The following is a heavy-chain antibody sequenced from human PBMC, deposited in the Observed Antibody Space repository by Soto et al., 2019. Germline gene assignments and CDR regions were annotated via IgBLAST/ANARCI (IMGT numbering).Heavy chain of an antibody. Sequence: QVQLVESGGGVVQPGRSLRLSCAASGFTFSSYGMHWVRQAPGKGLEWVAVIWYDGSNKYYADSVKGRFTISRDNSKNTLYLQMNSLRAEDTAVYYCARASDWLQPYFDYWGQGTLVTVSS. CDR1: GFTFSSYG. CDR3: ARASDWLQPYFDY. J-gene: IGHJ4*02. V-gene: IGHV3-33*01. D-gene: IGHD5-12*01. CDR2: IWYDGSNK.